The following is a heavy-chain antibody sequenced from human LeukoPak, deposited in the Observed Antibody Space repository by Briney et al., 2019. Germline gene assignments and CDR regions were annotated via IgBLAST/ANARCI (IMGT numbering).Heavy chain of an antibody. V-gene: IGHV3-23*01. Sequence: GGSLRLSCAASGFTFSSYSMNWVRQAPGKGLEWVSAISGSGGSTYYADSVKGRFTISRDNSKNTLYLQMNSLRAEDTAVYYCAKYYDILTGRFYYYGMDVWGQGTTVTVSS. J-gene: IGHJ6*02. CDR3: AKYYDILTGRFYYYGMDV. D-gene: IGHD3-9*01. CDR1: GFTFSSYS. CDR2: ISGSGGST.